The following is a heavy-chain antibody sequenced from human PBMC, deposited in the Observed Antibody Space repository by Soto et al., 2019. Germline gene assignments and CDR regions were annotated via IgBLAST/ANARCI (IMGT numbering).Heavy chain of an antibody. CDR2: ISYDGSNK. J-gene: IGHJ6*02. CDR3: ARDPIQLWSTGPGGYYYYGMDV. D-gene: IGHD5-18*01. CDR1: GFTLNNYA. Sequence: PGGSLRLSCEVSGFTLNNYAMHWVRQAPGKGLEWVAVISYDGSNKYYADSVKGRFTISRDNSKNTLYLQMNSLRAEDTAVYYCARDPIQLWSTGPGGYYYYGMDVWGQGTTVTVSS. V-gene: IGHV3-30*19.